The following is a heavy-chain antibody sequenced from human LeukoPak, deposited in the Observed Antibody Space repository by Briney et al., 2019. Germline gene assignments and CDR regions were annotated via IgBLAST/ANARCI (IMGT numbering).Heavy chain of an antibody. CDR2: INPNSGGT. CDR1: GYTFTGYY. V-gene: IGHV1-2*02. J-gene: IGHJ4*02. D-gene: IGHD2-15*01. CDR3: ARAEVVAPFDY. Sequence: GASVKVSCKXSGYTFTGYYMHWVRQAPGQGLEWMGWINPNSGGTNYAQKFQGRVTMARDTSISTAYMELSRLRSDDTAVYYCARAEVVAPFDYWGQGTLVTVSS.